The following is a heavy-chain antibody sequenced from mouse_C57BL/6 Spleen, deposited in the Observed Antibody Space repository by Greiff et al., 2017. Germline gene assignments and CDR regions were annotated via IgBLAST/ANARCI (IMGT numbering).Heavy chain of an antibody. CDR3: ARSYYYGSSYPFDY. J-gene: IGHJ2*01. CDR2: IYPGSGST. V-gene: IGHV1-55*01. D-gene: IGHD1-1*01. CDR1: GYTFTSYW. Sequence: QVHVKQPGAELVKPGASVKMSCKASGYTFTSYWITWVKQRPGQGLEWIGDIYPGSGSTNYNEKFKSKATLTVDTSSSTAYMQLSSLTSEDSAVYYCARSYYYGSSYPFDYWGQGTTLTVSS.